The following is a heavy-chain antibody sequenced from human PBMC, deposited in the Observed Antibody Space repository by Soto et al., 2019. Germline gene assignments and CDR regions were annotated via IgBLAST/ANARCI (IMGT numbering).Heavy chain of an antibody. J-gene: IGHJ4*02. CDR1: GFSFSSYA. CDR2: INGSGGST. D-gene: IGHD3-22*01. Sequence: EVQLLESGGGLVQPGGSLRLSCAASGFSFSSYAMNWVRQAPGKGLEWVTTINGSGGSTYYADSVKGRFTISRDNSKNTLYLQMNSLRAEDTAVYYCAKEGYYYDSSGYYYFDYWGQGTLVTVSS. V-gene: IGHV3-23*01. CDR3: AKEGYYYDSSGYYYFDY.